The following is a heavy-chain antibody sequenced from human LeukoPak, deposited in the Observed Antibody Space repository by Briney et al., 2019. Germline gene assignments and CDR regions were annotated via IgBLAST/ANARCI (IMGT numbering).Heavy chain of an antibody. CDR3: ARSIGSSGYYLFDY. V-gene: IGHV4-4*02. CDR1: GGSISNSNW. J-gene: IGHJ4*02. CDR2: IYHSGST. Sequence: SGTLSLTCAVSGGSISNSNWWSWVRQPPGQGLEWIGEIYHSGSTNYNPSLKSRVTISVDKSKNQFSLNLSSVTAADTAVYYCARSIGSSGYYLFDYWGQGTLVTVSS. D-gene: IGHD3-22*01.